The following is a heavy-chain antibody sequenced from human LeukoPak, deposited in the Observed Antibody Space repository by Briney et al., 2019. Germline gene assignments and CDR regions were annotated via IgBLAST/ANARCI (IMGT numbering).Heavy chain of an antibody. D-gene: IGHD4-17*01. V-gene: IGHV3-23*01. CDR2: IIGSGGTT. CDR1: TFTFKRYA. J-gene: IGHJ4*02. Sequence: GGSLRLSCAATTFTFKRYAMSWVRQAPGKGLEWVSAIIGSGGTTYYADSVKGRFTIYRDNSKNTLYLQMNSLRAEDTAVYFCAKGGNGDYIDYWGQGTLVTVSS. CDR3: AKGGNGDYIDY.